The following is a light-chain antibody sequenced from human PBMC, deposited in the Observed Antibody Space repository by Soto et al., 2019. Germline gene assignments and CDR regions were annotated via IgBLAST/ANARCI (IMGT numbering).Light chain of an antibody. CDR3: QQYSDSPLT. Sequence: EIVLTQSPGTLSLSPGERATLSCRASQTVRTNYLAWCQHKPGQAPRLLIYGASSRATGIPDRFSGSGSGTDFTLTINRLEPEDFAVYFCQQYSDSPLTFGGGTKVEI. J-gene: IGKJ4*01. CDR1: QTVRTNY. CDR2: GAS. V-gene: IGKV3-20*01.